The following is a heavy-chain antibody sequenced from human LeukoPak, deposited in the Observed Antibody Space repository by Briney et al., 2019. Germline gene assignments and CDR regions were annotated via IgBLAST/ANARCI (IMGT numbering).Heavy chain of an antibody. CDR1: GYTFTSYG. CDR2: ISAYNGNT. V-gene: IGHV1-18*01. CDR3: ARVVQSSGYYRSFPATDAFDI. Sequence: ASVKVSCKASGYTFTSYGISWVRQAPGQGLEWMGWISAYNGNTNYAQKLQGRVTMTTDTSTSTAYMELRSLRSDDTAVYYCARVVQSSGYYRSFPATDAFDIWGQGTMVTVSS. D-gene: IGHD3-22*01. J-gene: IGHJ3*02.